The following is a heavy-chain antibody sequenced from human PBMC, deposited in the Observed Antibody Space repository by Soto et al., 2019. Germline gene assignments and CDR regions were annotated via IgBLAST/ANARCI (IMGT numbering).Heavy chain of an antibody. J-gene: IGHJ5*01. CDR3: ARMGGSFLDS. CDR2: IIPIFGAT. D-gene: IGHD1-26*01. Sequence: QVQLVQSGAEVKKPGSSLKVSCKASGVTFSSYAITWVRQAPGQGLDWMGEIIPIFGATNFAQKFQGRVTITADKSTTTAYMELSSLTSEDTAVYYCARMGGSFLDSWGQGTLVTVSS. V-gene: IGHV1-69*06. CDR1: GVTFSSYA.